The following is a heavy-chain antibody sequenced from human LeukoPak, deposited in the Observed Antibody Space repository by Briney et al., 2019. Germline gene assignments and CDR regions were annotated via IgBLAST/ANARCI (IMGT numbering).Heavy chain of an antibody. J-gene: IGHJ3*02. CDR2: IYYSGST. CDR1: GGSISSGGYY. Sequence: SETLSLTCTVSGGSISSGGYYWSWIRQHPGKGLEWIGYIYYSGSTYYNPSLKSRVTISVDTSKSQFSLKLSSVTAADTAVYYCARDLNGGYGDYSGAFDIWGQGTMVTVSS. D-gene: IGHD4-17*01. V-gene: IGHV4-31*03. CDR3: ARDLNGGYGDYSGAFDI.